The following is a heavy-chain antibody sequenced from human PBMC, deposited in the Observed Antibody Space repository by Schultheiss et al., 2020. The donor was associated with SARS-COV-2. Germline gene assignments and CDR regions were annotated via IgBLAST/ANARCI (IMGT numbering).Heavy chain of an antibody. V-gene: IGHV4-59*01. Sequence: SETLSLTCTVSGGSISSYYWSWIRQHPGKGLEWIGYIYYSGSTNYNPSLKSRVTISVDTSKNQFSLKLRSLTAADTAVYYCARDSYCSGGSCFDWFFDLWGRGTLVTVSS. CDR2: IYYSGST. D-gene: IGHD2-15*01. CDR3: ARDSYCSGGSCFDWFFDL. CDR1: GGSISSYY. J-gene: IGHJ2*01.